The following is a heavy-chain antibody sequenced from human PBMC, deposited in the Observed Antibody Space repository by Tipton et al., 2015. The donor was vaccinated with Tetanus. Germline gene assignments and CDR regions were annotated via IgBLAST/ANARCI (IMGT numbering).Heavy chain of an antibody. J-gene: IGHJ6*02. CDR2: ISNSGST. CDR1: GGSIASQY. CDR3: ARDRGVRGGYYYYHGMDV. V-gene: IGHV4-59*06. D-gene: IGHD3-10*01. Sequence: TLSLTCTVSGGSIASQYWSWIRQPAGKGLEWIGYISNSGSTYYNPSLKSRVTISVDTSQKQISLKVNSVTAADTAVYYCARDRGVRGGYYYYHGMDVWGQGTTVTVSS.